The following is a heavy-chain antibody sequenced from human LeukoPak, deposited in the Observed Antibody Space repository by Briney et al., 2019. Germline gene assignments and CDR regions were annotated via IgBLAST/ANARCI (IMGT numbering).Heavy chain of an antibody. CDR1: GASITGYY. J-gene: IGHJ4*02. D-gene: IGHD3-22*01. CDR2: IYASGST. CDR3: TLGANYYDRNTYYFTDY. V-gene: IGHV4-4*07. Sequence: SETLSLTCSVSGASITGYYWSWIRQPAGKGLEWVGRIYASGSTDYNPSLRSRVTISVDTSKNQFSLRLSSVTAADTALYFCTLGANYYDRNTYYFTDYWGQGTLATVSS.